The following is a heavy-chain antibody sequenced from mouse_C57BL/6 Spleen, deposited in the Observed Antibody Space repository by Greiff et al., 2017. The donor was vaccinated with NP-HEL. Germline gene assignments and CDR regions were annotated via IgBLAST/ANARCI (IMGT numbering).Heavy chain of an antibody. CDR2: INPNNGGT. CDR1: GYTFTDYY. Sequence: EVQLQQSGPELVKPGASVKISCKASGYTFTDYYMNWVKQSHGKSLEWIGDINPNNGGTSYNQKFKGKATLTVDKSSSTAYMELRSLTSDDSAVYYCAREGGLDAMDYWGQGTSVTVSS. D-gene: IGHD2-4*01. J-gene: IGHJ4*01. V-gene: IGHV1-26*01. CDR3: AREGGLDAMDY.